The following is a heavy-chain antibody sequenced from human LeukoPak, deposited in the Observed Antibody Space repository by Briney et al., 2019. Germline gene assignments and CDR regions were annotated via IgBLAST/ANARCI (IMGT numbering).Heavy chain of an antibody. V-gene: IGHV1-46*01. D-gene: IGHD1-26*01. CDR1: GYTFTMYY. CDR3: AREQIGGLSGSVGGLFASYYTYYYMDV. CDR2: INPTDGAT. Sequence: GASVKVSCKASGYTFTMYYIHWVRQAPGQGLEWMGMINPTDGATTYAQRSQGRVTMTRDMSTTTVYMHLRSLRSKDKAVYFCAREQIGGLSGSVGGLFASYYTYYYMDVWGRGTTVTVSS. J-gene: IGHJ6*03.